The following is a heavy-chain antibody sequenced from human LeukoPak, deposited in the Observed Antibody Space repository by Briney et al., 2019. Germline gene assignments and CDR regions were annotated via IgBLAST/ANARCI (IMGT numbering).Heavy chain of an antibody. CDR3: ARDLVTGIPDYLDH. V-gene: IGHV3-30*04. D-gene: IGHD2-21*02. CDR2: IGYDGRIQ. CDR1: GFTFSSYP. Sequence: GSLRLSCAASGFTFSSYPMHWVRQAPGKGLEWVAVIGYDGRIQVYADSVKGRFTISRDSSENMLYLQMDSLKPDDTAVYYCARDLVTGIPDYLDHWGQGILVTVS. J-gene: IGHJ4*02.